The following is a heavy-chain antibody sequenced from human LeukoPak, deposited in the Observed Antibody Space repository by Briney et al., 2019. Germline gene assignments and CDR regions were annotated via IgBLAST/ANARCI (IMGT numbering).Heavy chain of an antibody. Sequence: PGGSLRLSCAASGFTFSSYSMNWVRQAPGKGLEWVSSISSSSSYIYYADSVKGRFTISRDNAKNSLYLQMNSLRAEDTTVYYCARDGPNYYDFWSGYLEGGYFDYWGQGTLVTVSS. D-gene: IGHD3-3*01. V-gene: IGHV3-21*01. CDR3: ARDGPNYYDFWSGYLEGGYFDY. CDR1: GFTFSSYS. J-gene: IGHJ4*02. CDR2: ISSSSSYI.